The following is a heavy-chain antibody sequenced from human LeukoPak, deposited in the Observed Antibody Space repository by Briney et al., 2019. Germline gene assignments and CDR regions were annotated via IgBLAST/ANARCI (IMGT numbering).Heavy chain of an antibody. CDR3: ARDIIVGYCSSTSCYAQDY. V-gene: IGHV4-59*12. CDR1: GGSISNYY. D-gene: IGHD2-2*01. CDR2: IYYSGST. Sequence: SETLSLTCTVSGGSISNYYWSWIRQPPGKGLEWIGYIYYSGSTNYNPSLKSRVTISVDTSKNQFSLKLSSVTAADTAVYYCARDIIVGYCSSTSCYAQDYWGQGTLVTVSS. J-gene: IGHJ4*02.